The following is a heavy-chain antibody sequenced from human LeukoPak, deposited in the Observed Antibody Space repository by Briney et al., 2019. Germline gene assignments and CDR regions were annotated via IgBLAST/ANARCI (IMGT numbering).Heavy chain of an antibody. CDR2: INTNTGNP. CDR1: GYTFTSYD. V-gene: IGHV7-4-1*02. CDR3: ARTTYDSSGYRFDY. Sequence: ASVKVSCKASGYTFTSYDINWVRQATGQGLEWMGWINTNTGNPTYAQGFTGRFVFSLDTSVSTAYLQISSLKAEDTAVYYCARTTYDSSGYRFDYWGQGTLVTVSS. J-gene: IGHJ4*02. D-gene: IGHD3-22*01.